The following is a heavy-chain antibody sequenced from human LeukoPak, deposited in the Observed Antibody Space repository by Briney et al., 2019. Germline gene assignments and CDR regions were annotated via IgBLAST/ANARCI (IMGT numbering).Heavy chain of an antibody. V-gene: IGHV1-18*01. CDR1: GYTFANYG. J-gene: IGHJ4*02. CDR2: ISSYNGNT. Sequence: ASVKVSCKASGYTFANYGVTWVRQAPGHGLEWMGWISSYNGNTKYGQKFQGRATMTTDTSTSTAYMELRSLTSDGTAVYYCARDTVYSSSWYEVHFPDYWGQGTLVSVSS. D-gene: IGHD6-13*01. CDR3: ARDTVYSSSWYEVHFPDY.